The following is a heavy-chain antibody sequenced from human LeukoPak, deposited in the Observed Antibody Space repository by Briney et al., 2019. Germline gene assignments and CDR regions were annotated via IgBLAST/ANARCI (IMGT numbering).Heavy chain of an antibody. J-gene: IGHJ4*02. CDR1: GFTFSSYA. V-gene: IGHV3-33*01. CDR2: IWHDGSNE. Sequence: SGGSLRLSCAPSGFTFSSYAMHWVRQAPGKGLEWVAVIWHDGSNEYYGDSVKGRFTISRDNSKNTLYLQMNSLRAEDTAVYYSARGRLCSGGHCYLNFDYWGQGTLVTVSS. CDR3: ARGRLCSGGHCYLNFDY. D-gene: IGHD2-15*01.